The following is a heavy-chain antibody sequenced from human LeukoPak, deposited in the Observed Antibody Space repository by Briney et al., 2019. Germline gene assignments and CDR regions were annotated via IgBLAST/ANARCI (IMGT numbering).Heavy chain of an antibody. CDR3: ARAGSSGRYGATGRLVDY. CDR2: INHSGST. D-gene: IGHD6-19*01. J-gene: IGHJ4*02. Sequence: SETLSLTCAVYGGSFSGYYWSWIRQPPGKGLEWIGEINHSGSTNYNPSLKSRVTISVDTSKNQFSLKLSSVTAADTAVYYCARAGSSGRYGATGRLVDYWGQGTLVTVSS. CDR1: GGSFSGYY. V-gene: IGHV4-34*01.